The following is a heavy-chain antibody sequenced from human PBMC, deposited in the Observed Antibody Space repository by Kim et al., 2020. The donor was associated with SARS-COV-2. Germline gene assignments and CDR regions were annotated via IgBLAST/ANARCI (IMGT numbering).Heavy chain of an antibody. V-gene: IGHV1-8*01. D-gene: IGHD3-9*01. CDR3: ARVDFDWLLGGDWFDP. CDR2: MNPNSGNT. J-gene: IGHJ5*02. Sequence: ASVKVSCKASGYTFTSYDINWVRQATGQGLEWMGWMNPNSGNTGYAQKFQGRVTMTRNTSISTAYMELSSLRSEDTAVYYCARVDFDWLLGGDWFDPWGQGTLVTVSS. CDR1: GYTFTSYD.